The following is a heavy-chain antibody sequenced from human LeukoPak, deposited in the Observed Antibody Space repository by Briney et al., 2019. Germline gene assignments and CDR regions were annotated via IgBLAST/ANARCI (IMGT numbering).Heavy chain of an antibody. V-gene: IGHV1-2*02. CDR1: GYTFTGYY. CDR3: ASEPKLRRPYYYYYMDV. Sequence: ASVKVSCKASGYTFTGYYMHWVRQAPGQGLEWMGWINPNSGSTNYAQKFQGRVTMTRDTSISTAYMELSRLRSDDTAVYYCASEPKLRRPYYYYYMDVWGKGTTVTVSS. D-gene: IGHD5-24*01. J-gene: IGHJ6*03. CDR2: INPNSGST.